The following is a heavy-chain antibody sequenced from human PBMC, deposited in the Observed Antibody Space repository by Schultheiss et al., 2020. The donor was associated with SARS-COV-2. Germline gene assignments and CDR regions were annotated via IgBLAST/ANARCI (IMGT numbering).Heavy chain of an antibody. J-gene: IGHJ6*02. D-gene: IGHD3-9*01. CDR2: ISSSSSTI. CDR1: GFTFSSYS. V-gene: IGHV3-48*01. Sequence: GESLKISCAASGFTFSSYSMNWVRQAPGKGLEWVSYISSSSSTIYYADSVKGRFTISRDNSKNTLYLQMNSLRAEDTAVYYCARDETYYDILTGFYYHYGMDVWGQGTTVTVSS. CDR3: ARDETYYDILTGFYYHYGMDV.